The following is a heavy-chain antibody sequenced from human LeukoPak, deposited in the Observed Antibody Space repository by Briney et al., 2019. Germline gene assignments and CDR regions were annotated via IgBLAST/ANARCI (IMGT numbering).Heavy chain of an antibody. J-gene: IGHJ6*03. Sequence: PGGSLRLSCAASGFTFSSYWMSWVRQAPGKGLEWVANIKQDGSEKYYVDSVKGRFTISRDNAKNSLYLQMNSLRAEDTAVYYCARDNGNGYCSSTSCLRRHYYYYYMDVWGKGTTVTVSS. CDR2: IKQDGSEK. D-gene: IGHD2-2*03. CDR3: ARDNGNGYCSSTSCLRRHYYYYYMDV. V-gene: IGHV3-7*01. CDR1: GFTFSSYW.